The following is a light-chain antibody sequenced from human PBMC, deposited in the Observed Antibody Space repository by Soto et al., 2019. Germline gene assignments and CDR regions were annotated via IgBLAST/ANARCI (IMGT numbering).Light chain of an antibody. CDR1: QSVSSH. J-gene: IGKJ5*01. CDR2: DAS. Sequence: EIVMTQSPATLSVSPGEGATVSCRASQSVSSHLAWYQHKPGQAPRLLFYDASTRATGIPARFSGSGSGTEFTLTISSLQSEDFAVYYCQHYHGLPITFGQGTRLEIK. CDR3: QHYHGLPIT. V-gene: IGKV3-15*01.